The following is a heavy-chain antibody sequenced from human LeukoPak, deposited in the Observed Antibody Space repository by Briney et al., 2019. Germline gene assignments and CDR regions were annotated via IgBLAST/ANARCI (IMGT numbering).Heavy chain of an antibody. CDR1: GFSFNTYA. CDR3: ARAIFGSGSYPDF. J-gene: IGHJ4*02. V-gene: IGHV3-33*01. Sequence: GGSLRLSCAAYGFSFNTYAMHWVRQPPGRGLEWVALIWHDGSHKFYSNSVRGQFTNYRDNYKNTVYLQMNNLRPEDTAVYYCARAIFGSGSYPDFWGQGTLVTVSS. D-gene: IGHD3-10*01. CDR2: IWHDGSHK.